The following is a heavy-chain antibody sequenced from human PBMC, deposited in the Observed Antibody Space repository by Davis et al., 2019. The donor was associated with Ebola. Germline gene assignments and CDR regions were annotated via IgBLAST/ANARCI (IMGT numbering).Heavy chain of an antibody. V-gene: IGHV3-30-3*01. D-gene: IGHD1-26*01. Sequence: GGSLRLSCAASGFTFSSYAIHWVRQAPGKGLEWVAVTSYDGSNKYYADSVKGRFTISRDNSKNTLYLQMYSLRAEDTAVYYCAKDIFGHDSGSFLNPFDYWGQGTLVTVSS. J-gene: IGHJ4*02. CDR1: GFTFSSYA. CDR3: AKDIFGHDSGSFLNPFDY. CDR2: TSYDGSNK.